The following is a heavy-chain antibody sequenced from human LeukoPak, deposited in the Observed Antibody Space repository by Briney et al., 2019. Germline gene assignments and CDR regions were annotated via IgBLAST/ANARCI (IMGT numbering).Heavy chain of an antibody. D-gene: IGHD3-22*01. CDR2: IIPIFGIA. V-gene: IGHV1-69*04. Sequence: SVKVSCKASVGTFSSYAISWVRQAPGQGLEWMGRIIPIFGIANYAQKFQSRVTITADKSTSTAYMELSSLRSEDTAVYYCAYYDSSGYHFDYWGQGTLVTVSS. CDR1: VGTFSSYA. CDR3: AYYDSSGYHFDY. J-gene: IGHJ4*02.